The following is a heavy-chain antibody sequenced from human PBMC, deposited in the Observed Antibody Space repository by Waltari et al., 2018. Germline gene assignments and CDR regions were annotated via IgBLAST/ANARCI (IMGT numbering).Heavy chain of an antibody. CDR2: IDWDDDK. D-gene: IGHD5-12*01. CDR3: ARHSPSSYSGYDSAYFDY. J-gene: IGHJ4*02. Sequence: QVTLKESGPALVKPTQTLTLTCTFSGFSLSTSGMRVSWIRQPPGKALEWLARIDWDDDKFYSTSLKTRLTISKDTSKNQVVLTMTNMDPVDTATYYCARHSPSSYSGYDSAYFDYWGQGTLVTVSS. V-gene: IGHV2-70*04. CDR1: GFSLSTSGMR.